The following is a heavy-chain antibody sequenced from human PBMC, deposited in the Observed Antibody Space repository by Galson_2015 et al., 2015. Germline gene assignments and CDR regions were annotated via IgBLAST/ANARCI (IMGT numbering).Heavy chain of an antibody. CDR1: GFTFSSYS. CDR3: ARGQMYYYGSGSSRGYYSYYFMDV. CDR2: ISNSSSYI. D-gene: IGHD3-10*01. J-gene: IGHJ6*03. Sequence: SLRLSCAASGFTFSSYSMNWVRQAPGKGLEWVSSISNSSSYIYYADSVKGRFTISRDNSRNSLYLQMNSLRAEDTAVYYCARGQMYYYGSGSSRGYYSYYFMDVSGTGTTVTVSS. V-gene: IGHV3-21*01.